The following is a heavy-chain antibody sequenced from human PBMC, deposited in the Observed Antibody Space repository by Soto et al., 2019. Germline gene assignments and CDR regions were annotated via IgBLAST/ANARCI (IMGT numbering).Heavy chain of an antibody. D-gene: IGHD2-15*01. CDR1: GFTFSSYG. CDR3: AKDSLRYCSGGSCPHGAFDI. CDR2: ISYDGSNK. Sequence: QVQLVESGGGVVQPGRSLRLSCAASGFTFSSYGMHWVRQAPGKGLEWVAVISYDGSNKYYADSVKGRFTISRDNSKNTLYLQMNSLRAEDTAVYYCAKDSLRYCSGGSCPHGAFDIWGQGTMVTVSS. J-gene: IGHJ3*02. V-gene: IGHV3-30*18.